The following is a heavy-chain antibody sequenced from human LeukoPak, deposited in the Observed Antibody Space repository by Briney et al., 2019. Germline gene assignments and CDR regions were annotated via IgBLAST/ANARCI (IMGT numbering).Heavy chain of an antibody. J-gene: IGHJ5*02. V-gene: IGHV4-39*01. CDR2: IYYSGST. D-gene: IGHD3-10*01. CDR1: GGSISSSSYY. CDR3: ARTGEYYYGPCP. Sequence: SETLSLTCTVSGGSISSSSYYWGWIRQPPGKGLEWIGSIYYSGSTYYNPSLKSRVTISVDTSKNQFSLKLSSVTAADTAVYYCARTGEYYYGPCPWGQGTLVTVSS.